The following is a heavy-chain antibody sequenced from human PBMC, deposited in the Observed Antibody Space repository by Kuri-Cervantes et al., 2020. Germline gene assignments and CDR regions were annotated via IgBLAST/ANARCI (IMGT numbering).Heavy chain of an antibody. CDR3: ARVYSNFDGSGSFVDY. CDR2: IYHTGTT. D-gene: IGHD3-10*01. CDR1: DYSINSAYY. V-gene: IGHV4-38-2*01. J-gene: IGHJ4*02. Sequence: ESLKISCGVSDYSINSAYYWGWIRQPPGKGLEWIGNIYHTGTTYYNPSLKSRVTISVDTSKNQFSLKLSSVTAADTAVYYCARVYSNFDGSGSFVDYWGQGTPVTVSS.